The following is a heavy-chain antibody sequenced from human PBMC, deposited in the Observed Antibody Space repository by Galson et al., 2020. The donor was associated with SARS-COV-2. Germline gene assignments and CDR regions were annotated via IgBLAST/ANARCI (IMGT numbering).Heavy chain of an antibody. J-gene: IGHJ4*02. CDR3: ARLSHYYGSGFDY. V-gene: IGHV4-30-2*01. Sequence: ASETLPLTCAVSGVSISSGGYSWSWIRLPPGKGLEWIGYVYHSGSPYYNSSLKSRVTISLDRSKNQFSLKMTSVTAADTAAYYCARLSHYYGSGFDYWGQGTLVTVSS. CDR1: GVSISSGGYS. CDR2: VYHSGSP. D-gene: IGHD3-10*01.